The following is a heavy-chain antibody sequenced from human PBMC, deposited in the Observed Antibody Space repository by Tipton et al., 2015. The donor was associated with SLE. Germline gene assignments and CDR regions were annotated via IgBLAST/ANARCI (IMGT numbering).Heavy chain of an antibody. D-gene: IGHD5-24*01. V-gene: IGHV4-59*12. Sequence: TLSLTCTVSGGSLSSYYWSWIRQSPEKGLEWIGYLSYSGSTSYSSSLKSRLTISMNTSKNQFSLKLTSVTAADTAMYYCARVERWVQNRGVDSWGQGTLVTVSS. J-gene: IGHJ5*01. CDR1: GGSLSSYY. CDR2: LSYSGST. CDR3: ARVERWVQNRGVDS.